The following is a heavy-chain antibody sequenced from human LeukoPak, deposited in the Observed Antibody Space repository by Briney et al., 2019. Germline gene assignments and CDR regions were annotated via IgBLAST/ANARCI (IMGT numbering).Heavy chain of an antibody. D-gene: IGHD6-19*01. CDR1: GYTFTGYY. Sequence: ASVKVSCKASGYTFTGYYIHWVRQAPGQGLEWMGWINPNSGGTNYAQKFQGRVTMTRDTSSSTAYMELSRLRSDDTAVYYCARAVGGTPGLDYWGQGTLVTVSS. CDR2: INPNSGGT. CDR3: ARAVGGTPGLDY. V-gene: IGHV1-2*02. J-gene: IGHJ4*02.